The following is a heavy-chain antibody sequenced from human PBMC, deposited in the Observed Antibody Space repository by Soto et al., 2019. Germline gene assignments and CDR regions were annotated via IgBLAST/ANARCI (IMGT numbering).Heavy chain of an antibody. Sequence: SESLKISCESSVYTFANYWSGWVRQLPGKGLEWMAIIYPSDSRTIYSPYFDGQVTISADKSISSAYLQWTSLKASDTAIYYCSKFKYSTSVRYLQHWGQGTPVTV. CDR2: IYPSDSRT. D-gene: IGHD6-6*01. CDR1: VYTFANYW. CDR3: SKFKYSTSVRYLQH. J-gene: IGHJ1*01. V-gene: IGHV5-51*01.